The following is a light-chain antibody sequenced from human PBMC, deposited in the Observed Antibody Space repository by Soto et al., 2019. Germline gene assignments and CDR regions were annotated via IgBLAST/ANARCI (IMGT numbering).Light chain of an antibody. J-gene: IGLJ1*01. CDR2: GNS. CDR3: QSYDSSLSGSEV. Sequence: QSVLTQPPSVSGAPGQRVTISCTGSSSNIGAGYDVHWYQKLPGTAPKLLIYGNSNRPSGVPDRFSGSKSGTSASLAITGLQAEDGADYYCQSYDSSLSGSEVFGTGTQLTVL. V-gene: IGLV1-40*01. CDR1: SSNIGAGYD.